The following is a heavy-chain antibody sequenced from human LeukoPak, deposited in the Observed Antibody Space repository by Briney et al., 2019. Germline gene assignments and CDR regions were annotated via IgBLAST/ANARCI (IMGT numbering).Heavy chain of an antibody. CDR3: AKDTPPYDFWSGYYTGRFGY. CDR1: GFTFSSYA. Sequence: GGSLRLSCAASGFTFSSYAMSWVRQAPGKGLEWVSAISGSGGSTYYADSVKGRFTISRDNSKNTLYLQMNSLRAEDTAVYYCAKDTPPYDFWSGYYTGRFGYWGQGTLVTVSS. J-gene: IGHJ4*02. D-gene: IGHD3-3*01. V-gene: IGHV3-23*01. CDR2: ISGSGGST.